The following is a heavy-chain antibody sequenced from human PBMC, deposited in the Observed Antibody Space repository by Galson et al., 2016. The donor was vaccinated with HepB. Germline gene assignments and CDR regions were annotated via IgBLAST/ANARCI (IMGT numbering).Heavy chain of an antibody. D-gene: IGHD2-2*01. CDR2: ISYDGSFK. J-gene: IGHJ4*02. Sequence: SLRLSCAASGFIFSNYGMHRVRQAPGKGLEWVAVISYDGSFKYYADAVNGRFTISRDNSRSTLYLQMNSLRTEDTAVYYCANMKRTSPYCSGTNCFSRLWGPPFDYWGQGTLVTISS. CDR1: GFIFSNYG. CDR3: ANMKRTSPYCSGTNCFSRLWGPPFDY. V-gene: IGHV3-30*18.